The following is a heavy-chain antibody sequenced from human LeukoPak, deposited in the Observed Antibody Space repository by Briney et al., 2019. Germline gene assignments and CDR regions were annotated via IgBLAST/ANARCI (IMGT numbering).Heavy chain of an antibody. J-gene: IGHJ6*02. V-gene: IGHV4-34*01. CDR1: GGSFSGYY. Sequence: SETLSLTCAVYGGSFSGYYWSWIRQPPGKGLEWIGEINHSGSTNYNPSLKSRVTISVDTSKNQFSLKLSSVTAADTAVYYCASQKASEYYYYGMDVWGQGTTVTVSS. CDR3: ASQKASEYYYYGMDV. CDR2: INHSGST.